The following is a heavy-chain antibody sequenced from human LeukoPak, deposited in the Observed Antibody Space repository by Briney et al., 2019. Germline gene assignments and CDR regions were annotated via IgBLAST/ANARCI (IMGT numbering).Heavy chain of an antibody. Sequence: PSETLSLTCAVYGGSFSGYYWSWIRQPPGKGLEWIGEINHSGSTNYNPSLKSRVTISVDTSKNQFSLKLSSVTAADTAVYYCARNVDIVATTGGYYFDYWAREPWSPSPQ. D-gene: IGHD5-12*01. CDR2: INHSGST. CDR1: GGSFSGYY. V-gene: IGHV4-34*01. J-gene: IGHJ4*02. CDR3: ARNVDIVATTGGYYFDY.